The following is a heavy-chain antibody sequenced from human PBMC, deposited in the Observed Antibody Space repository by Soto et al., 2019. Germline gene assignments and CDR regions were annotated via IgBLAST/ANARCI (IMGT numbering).Heavy chain of an antibody. CDR2: IYHSGST. Sequence: SETLSLTCAVSGGSISSGGYSWSWIRQPPGKGLEWIGYIYHSGSTYYNPSLKSRVTISVDRSKNQFSLKLSSVTAADTAVYYFAREAYDFWSGYRSYGMDVWGQGTTVTVSS. CDR1: GGSISSGGYS. D-gene: IGHD3-3*01. CDR3: AREAYDFWSGYRSYGMDV. J-gene: IGHJ6*02. V-gene: IGHV4-30-2*01.